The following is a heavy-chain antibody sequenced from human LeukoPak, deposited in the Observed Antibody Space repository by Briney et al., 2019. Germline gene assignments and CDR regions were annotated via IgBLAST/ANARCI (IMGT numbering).Heavy chain of an antibody. D-gene: IGHD6-19*01. Sequence: ASVKVSCKASGYTFTGYYMHWVRQAPGQGLEWMGWINPNSGGTNYAQKFQGWVTMTRVTSISTAYMELSRLRSDDTAVYYCARAGGSSGWAYDAFDIWGQGTMVTVSS. CDR3: ARAGGSSGWAYDAFDI. CDR1: GYTFTGYY. V-gene: IGHV1-2*04. J-gene: IGHJ3*02. CDR2: INPNSGGT.